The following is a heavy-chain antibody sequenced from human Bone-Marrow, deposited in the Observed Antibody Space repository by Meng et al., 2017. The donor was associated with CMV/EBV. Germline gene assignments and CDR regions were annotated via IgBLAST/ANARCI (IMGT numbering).Heavy chain of an antibody. CDR2: LDPRASYT. V-gene: IGHV5-10-1*01. CDR1: FTSSW. Sequence: FTSSWIICVRQLPGKGLVWVGRLDPRASYTTYRPSFQGPVTLSADKSISTAYLQWSSLKASDTAMYYCARHELWFGELSPQGFDPWGQGTLVTVSS. CDR3: ARHELWFGELSPQGFDP. D-gene: IGHD3-10*01. J-gene: IGHJ5*02.